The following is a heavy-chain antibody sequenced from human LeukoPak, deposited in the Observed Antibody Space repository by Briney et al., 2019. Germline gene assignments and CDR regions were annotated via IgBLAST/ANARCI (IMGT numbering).Heavy chain of an antibody. Sequence: SMKVSCKASGGTFSSYSITWVRQAPGQGLEWMGGIMPLFNTANYAQQFQGRVTITTDESTSTAYIELSSLRFEDTAMYYCARVDRYHYYLDVWGKGTTVTVSS. J-gene: IGHJ6*03. CDR2: IMPLFNTA. CDR3: ARVDRYHYYLDV. V-gene: IGHV1-69*05. CDR1: GGTFSSYS.